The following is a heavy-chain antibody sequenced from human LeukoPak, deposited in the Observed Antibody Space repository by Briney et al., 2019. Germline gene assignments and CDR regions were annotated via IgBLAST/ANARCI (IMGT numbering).Heavy chain of an antibody. CDR2: ISGSGGST. D-gene: IGHD3-10*01. J-gene: IGHJ6*02. CDR3: ARVVTMVRGVISLDYYYGMDV. CDR1: GFTFSSYA. V-gene: IGHV3-23*01. Sequence: GGSLRLSCAASGFTFSSYAMSWVRQAPGKGLEWVSAISGSGGSTYYADSVKGRFTISRDNSKNTLYLQMNSLRAEDTAVYYCARVVTMVRGVISLDYYYGMDVWGQGTTVTVSS.